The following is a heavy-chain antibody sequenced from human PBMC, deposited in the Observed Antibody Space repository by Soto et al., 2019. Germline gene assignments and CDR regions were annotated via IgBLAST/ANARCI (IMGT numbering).Heavy chain of an antibody. CDR1: GGTFSSYA. D-gene: IGHD5-18*01. J-gene: IGHJ3*02. Sequence: SVKVSCKASGGTFSSYAISWVRQAPGQGLEWMGGIIPIFGTANYAQKFQGRVTITADESTSTAYMELSSLRSEDTAVYYCARDVDTARAGAFDIWAKGQWSPSPQ. CDR2: IIPIFGTA. V-gene: IGHV1-69*13. CDR3: ARDVDTARAGAFDI.